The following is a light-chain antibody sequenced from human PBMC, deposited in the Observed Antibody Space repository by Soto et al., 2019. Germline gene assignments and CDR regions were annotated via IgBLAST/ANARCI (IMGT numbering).Light chain of an antibody. Sequence: DVQLTQSPSFLSASVGDRVTITCRASQGISSYLAWYQQKPGKAPELLIYAASTLQSGVPSRFSGSGYGTDFTLSISSLQPEDSATYYCQQLHTYPPWTFGQGTKVEIK. CDR2: AAS. V-gene: IGKV1-9*01. CDR1: QGISSY. CDR3: QQLHTYPPWT. J-gene: IGKJ1*01.